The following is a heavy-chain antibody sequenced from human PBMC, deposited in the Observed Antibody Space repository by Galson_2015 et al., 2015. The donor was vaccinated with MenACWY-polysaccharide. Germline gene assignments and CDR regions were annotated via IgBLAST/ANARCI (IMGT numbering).Heavy chain of an antibody. J-gene: IGHJ4*02. D-gene: IGHD2-15*01. V-gene: IGHV3-23*01. CDR1: GFTFSIYT. CDR3: AKVLPGSLRALDH. CDR2: ISGSGTNT. Sequence: SLRLSCATSGFTFSIYTMHWVRQAPGKGLEWVSDISGSGTNTDYAGSVKGRFTISRDNSKDSPYLQMNSLRAEDTAIYYCAKVLPGSLRALDHWGQGTLVAVSS.